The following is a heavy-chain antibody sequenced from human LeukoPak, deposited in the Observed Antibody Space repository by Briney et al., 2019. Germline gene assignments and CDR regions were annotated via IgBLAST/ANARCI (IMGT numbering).Heavy chain of an antibody. D-gene: IGHD3-9*01. CDR2: ISWNSGSI. CDR1: GFSFDDYA. V-gene: IGHV3-9*01. J-gene: IGHJ4*02. CDR3: AIFDGFDY. Sequence: PGRSLRLSCAASGFSFDDYAIHWVRQPPGKGLEWVSGISWNSGSIGYADSVEGRFTISRDNAKNSLYLQMNSLRPEDTALYYCAIFDGFDYWGQGTLVTVSS.